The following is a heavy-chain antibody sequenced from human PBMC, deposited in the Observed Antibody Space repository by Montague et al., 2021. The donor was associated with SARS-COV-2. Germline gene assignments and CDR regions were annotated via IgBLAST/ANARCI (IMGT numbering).Heavy chain of an antibody. D-gene: IGHD3-16*01. V-gene: IGHV4-61*02. CDR2: IYTSGST. CDR3: ARDLGGAYYFDY. CDR1: GGSINSGNYY. J-gene: IGHJ4*02. Sequence: TLSLTCTVSGGSINSGNYYWSWIRQPAGKGLEWIGRIYTSGSTNYNPFLKSRVTISVDTSKNQFSLKLNSVTAADTAVYYCARDLGGAYYFDYWGQGTLVTVSS.